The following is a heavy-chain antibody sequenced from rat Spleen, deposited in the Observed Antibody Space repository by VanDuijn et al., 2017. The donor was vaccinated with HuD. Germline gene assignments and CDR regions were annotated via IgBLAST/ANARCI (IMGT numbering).Heavy chain of an antibody. CDR2: ISYEGSST. CDR3: ARPHYYYYVMDV. V-gene: IGHV5-22*01. D-gene: IGHD1-1*01. J-gene: IGHJ4*01. Sequence: EVQLVESGGGLVQPGRSLQLSCVASGFTFSDYYMAWVRQAPKKGLEWVASISYEGSSTYYGDSVKGRFTISRDNAKSTLYLQMNSLRSEDTATYYCARPHYYYYVMDVWGQGASVTVSS. CDR1: GFTFSDYY.